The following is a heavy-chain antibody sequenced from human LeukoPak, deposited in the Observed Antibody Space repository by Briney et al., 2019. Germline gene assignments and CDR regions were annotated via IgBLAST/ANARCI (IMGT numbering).Heavy chain of an antibody. CDR2: IIPILGIA. J-gene: IGHJ4*02. Sequence: GASVKVSCKASGYTFTSYDINWVRQATGQGLEWMGRIIPILGIANYAQKFQGRVTITADKSTSTAYMELSSLRSEDTAVYYCASSARKIIAAAPDYWGQGTLVTVSS. V-gene: IGHV1-69*04. CDR3: ASSARKIIAAAPDY. D-gene: IGHD6-13*01. CDR1: GYTFTSYD.